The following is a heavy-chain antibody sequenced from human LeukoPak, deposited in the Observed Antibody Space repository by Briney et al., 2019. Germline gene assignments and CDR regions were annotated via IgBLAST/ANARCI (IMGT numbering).Heavy chain of an antibody. J-gene: IGHJ4*02. V-gene: IGHV3-9*01. Sequence: PGGSLRHSCAASGFTFNDFAMPWVRLTPGKGLEWVSGISWNSGRIGYADSVKGRFTISRDNAENSLYLQMNSLGTEDTALYYCVKDGGDYGDYSYYFDYWGQGTLVTVSS. D-gene: IGHD4-17*01. CDR1: GFTFNDFA. CDR3: VKDGGDYGDYSYYFDY. CDR2: ISWNSGRI.